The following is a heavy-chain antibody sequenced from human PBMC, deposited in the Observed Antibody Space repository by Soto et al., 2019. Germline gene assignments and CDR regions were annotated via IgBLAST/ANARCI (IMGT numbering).Heavy chain of an antibody. CDR2: IIPIFGTA. J-gene: IGHJ4*01. D-gene: IGHD3-9*01. CDR1: GYSFTSCG. CDR3: ARETTPYYDILTGYYRFDD. V-gene: IGHV1-69*13. Sequence: SVKVSCKASGYSFTSCGSSWVRGAPGQGLEWIGGIIPIFGTANYAQKFQGRVTMTAYESTSTAYMELSSLRSEDTAVYYCARETTPYYDILTGYYRFDDRGHGTLVTVSS.